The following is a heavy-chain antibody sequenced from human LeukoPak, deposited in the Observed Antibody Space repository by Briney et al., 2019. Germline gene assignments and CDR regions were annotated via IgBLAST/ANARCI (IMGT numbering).Heavy chain of an antibody. Sequence: PSETLSLTCTVSGGSISSYYWSWIRQPPGKGLERIGYIYYSGSTNYNPSLKSRVTISVDTSKNQFSLKLSSVTAADTAVYYCARETIAAAGGDYYYYGMDVWGQGTTVTVSS. D-gene: IGHD6-13*01. J-gene: IGHJ6*02. CDR1: GGSISSYY. CDR2: IYYSGST. CDR3: ARETIAAAGGDYYYYGMDV. V-gene: IGHV4-59*01.